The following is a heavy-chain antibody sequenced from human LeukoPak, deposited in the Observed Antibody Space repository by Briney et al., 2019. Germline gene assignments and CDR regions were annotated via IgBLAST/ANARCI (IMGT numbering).Heavy chain of an antibody. D-gene: IGHD2-2*01. CDR1: GFTFTNSG. J-gene: IGHJ5*02. Sequence: GGSLRLSCAASGFTFTNSGMHWVRQAPGRGLEWVAFIQFHGGDIFYADSVEGRFTISRDNSKNTLYLQMNSLRPEDTAVHYCAKDNPIEKVPGLGPGSWGQGTLVTVSS. CDR3: AKDNPIEKVPGLGPGS. CDR2: IQFHGGDI. V-gene: IGHV3-30*02.